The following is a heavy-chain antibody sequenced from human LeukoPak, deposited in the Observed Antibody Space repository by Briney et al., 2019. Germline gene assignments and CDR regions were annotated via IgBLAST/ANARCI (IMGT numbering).Heavy chain of an antibody. CDR1: GFTFNNYA. V-gene: IGHV3-23*01. CDR3: AKVRNYYGSGNIDY. J-gene: IGHJ4*02. Sequence: PGGSLRLSCAASGFTFNNYAMSWVRQAPGKGLEWVSAISGSGATTYCADSVQGRFTISRDTSERKLYLQMDSLRAEDTAVYYCAKVRNYYGSGNIDYWGQGTLVTVSS. CDR2: ISGSGATT. D-gene: IGHD3-10*01.